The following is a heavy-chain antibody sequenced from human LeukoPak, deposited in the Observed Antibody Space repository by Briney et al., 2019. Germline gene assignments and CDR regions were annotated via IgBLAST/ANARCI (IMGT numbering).Heavy chain of an antibody. V-gene: IGHV3-48*01. D-gene: IGHD3-16*02. J-gene: IGHJ4*02. Sequence: PGGSLRLSCAASGFTFSLYAMNWVRQAPGKGLEWVSYISTTSSTIYYADSVKGRFTISRDNANNLLYLQLHSLRAEDTAVYYCARGGSKSLRGRYRVNDFDYWGQGTLVTVSS. CDR2: ISTTSSTI. CDR3: ARGGSKSLRGRYRVNDFDY. CDR1: GFTFSLYA.